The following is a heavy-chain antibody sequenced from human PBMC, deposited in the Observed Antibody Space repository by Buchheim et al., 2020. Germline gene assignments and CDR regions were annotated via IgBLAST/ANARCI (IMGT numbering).Heavy chain of an antibody. D-gene: IGHD4-11*01. CDR1: GFTVSSNY. J-gene: IGHJ4*02. CDR2: IYSGGST. Sequence: VQLVESGGGLVKPGGSLRLSCAASGFTVSSNYMSWVRQAPGKGLEWVSVIYSGGSTYYADSVKGRFTISRDNSKNTLYLQMNSLRAEDTAVYYCARSYSNYRNLNFDYWGQGTL. CDR3: ARSYSNYRNLNFDY. V-gene: IGHV3-66*01.